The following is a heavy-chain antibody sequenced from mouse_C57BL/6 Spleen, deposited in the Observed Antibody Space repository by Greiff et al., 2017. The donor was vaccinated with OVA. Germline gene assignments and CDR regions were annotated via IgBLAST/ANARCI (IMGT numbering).Heavy chain of an antibody. CDR3: ARSIDDGYYEAMDY. D-gene: IGHD2-3*01. Sequence: QVQLQQSGPELVKPGASVKISCKASGYAFSSSWMNWVKQRPGKGLEWIGRLYPGDGDTNYNGKFKGKATLTADKSSSTAYMQLSSLTTEDSAVYFCARSIDDGYYEAMDYWGQGTSVTVSS. CDR1: GYAFSSSW. J-gene: IGHJ4*01. V-gene: IGHV1-82*01. CDR2: LYPGDGDT.